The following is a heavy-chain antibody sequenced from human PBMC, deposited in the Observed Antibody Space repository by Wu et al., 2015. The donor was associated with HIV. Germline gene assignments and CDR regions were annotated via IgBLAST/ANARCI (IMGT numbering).Heavy chain of an antibody. V-gene: IGHV1-2*02. Sequence: QVQLVQSGAEVKKPGASVKVSCKASGYTFTGYYMHWVRQAPGQGLEWMGWINPNSGGTNYAQKFQGRVTMTRNTSISTAYMELSSLRSEDTAVYYCARVPRGVGLLNDYWGQGTLVTVSS. D-gene: IGHD3-10*01. J-gene: IGHJ4*02. CDR3: ARVPRGVGLLNDY. CDR2: INPNSGGT. CDR1: GYTFTGYY.